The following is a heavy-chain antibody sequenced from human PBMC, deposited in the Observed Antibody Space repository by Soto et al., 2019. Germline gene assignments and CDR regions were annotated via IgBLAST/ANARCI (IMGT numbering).Heavy chain of an antibody. CDR1: GGSISSGGYY. CDR3: GALDDGAKGYNFET. V-gene: IGHV4-30-4*01. D-gene: IGHD3-3*01. J-gene: IGHJ4*02. CDR2: IYYSGST. Sequence: SETLSLTCTVSGGSISSGGYYWSWIRQPPGKGLEWIGYIYYSGSTYYNPSLKSRVTISVDTSKHQFSLKLSSVTTADTAVYWFGALDDGAKGYNFETWGQGTLVTVSS.